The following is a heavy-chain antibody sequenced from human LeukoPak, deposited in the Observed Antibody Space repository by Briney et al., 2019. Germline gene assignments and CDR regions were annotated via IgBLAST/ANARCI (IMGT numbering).Heavy chain of an antibody. CDR3: ARTLWFGEPYLDY. CDR2: IYYSGST. V-gene: IGHV4-31*03. D-gene: IGHD3-10*01. Sequence: SQTLSLTCTVSGGSISSGGYCWSWVRQHPGKGLEWIGYIYYSGSTYYNPSLKSRVTISVDTSKNQFSLKLSSVTAADTAVYYCARTLWFGEPYLDYWGQGTLVTVSS. CDR1: GGSISSGGYC. J-gene: IGHJ4*02.